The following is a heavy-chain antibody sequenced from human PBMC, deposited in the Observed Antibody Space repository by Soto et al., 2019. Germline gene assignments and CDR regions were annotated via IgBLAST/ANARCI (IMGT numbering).Heavy chain of an antibody. CDR2: ISYDGSNK. CDR1: GFTFSSYA. J-gene: IGHJ4*02. V-gene: IGHV3-30-3*01. Sequence: PVGSLRLSFSASGFTFSSYAMHRLRQAPGKGLEWVAVISYDGSNKYYADSVKGRFTISRDNSKNTLYLQMNSLRAEDTAVYYCARGSYDYVWGSYRPLDYWGQGT. D-gene: IGHD3-16*02. CDR3: ARGSYDYVWGSYRPLDY.